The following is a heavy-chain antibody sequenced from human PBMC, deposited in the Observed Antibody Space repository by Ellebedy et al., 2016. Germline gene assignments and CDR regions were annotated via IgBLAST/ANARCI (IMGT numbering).Heavy chain of an antibody. D-gene: IGHD3-3*01. J-gene: IGHJ6*03. V-gene: IGHV3-53*01. CDR2: IYSGGST. CDR1: GFTVSSNY. CDR3: ARGPEWLSYYYMDV. Sequence: GESLKISXAASGFTVSSNYMSWVRQAPGKGLEWVSVIYSGGSTYYADSVKGRFTISRDNSKNTLYLQMNSLRAEDTAVYYCARGPEWLSYYYMDVWGKGTTVTVSS.